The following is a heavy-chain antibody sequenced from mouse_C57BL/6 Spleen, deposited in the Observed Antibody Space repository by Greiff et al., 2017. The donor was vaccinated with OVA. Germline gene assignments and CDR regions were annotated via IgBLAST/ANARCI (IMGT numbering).Heavy chain of an antibody. CDR1: GYTFTSYW. CDR2: IDPSDSYT. Sequence: VQLQQPGAELMKPGASVKLSCKASGYTFTSYWMQWVKQRPGQGLEWIGEIDPSDSYTNYNQKFKGKATLPVDKSSSTAYMQLSILTSEDSAVYYGARGGSSGYRDYFDYWGQGTTLTVSS. J-gene: IGHJ2*01. V-gene: IGHV1-50*01. D-gene: IGHD3-2*02. CDR3: ARGGSSGYRDYFDY.